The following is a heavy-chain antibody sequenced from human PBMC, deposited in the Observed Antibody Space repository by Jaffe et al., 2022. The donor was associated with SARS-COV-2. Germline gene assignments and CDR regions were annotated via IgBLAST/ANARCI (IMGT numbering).Heavy chain of an antibody. Sequence: EVQLVESGGGLVQPGGSLRLSCAASGFTFSSYAMSWVRQAPGKGLEWVSAISGSGGSTYYADSVKGRFTISRDNSKNTLYLQMNSLRAEDTAVYYCAKGRGGGPAAIRSYYYMDVWGKGTTVTVSS. V-gene: IGHV3-23*04. CDR2: ISGSGGST. D-gene: IGHD2-2*01. J-gene: IGHJ6*03. CDR1: GFTFSSYA. CDR3: AKGRGGGPAAIRSYYYMDV.